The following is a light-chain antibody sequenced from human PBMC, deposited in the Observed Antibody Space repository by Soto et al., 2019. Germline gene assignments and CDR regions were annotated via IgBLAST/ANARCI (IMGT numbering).Light chain of an antibody. CDR2: DVS. CDR3: QQYNSN. Sequence: IQMTQSPSTVSASVGDRVTITCRASQSINNWLAWYQQKPGKAPKLLIYDVSSLESGVPSRFSGSGSGAEFTLTISSLQPDDFANYYCQQYNSNFGGGTRVEIK. J-gene: IGKJ4*01. CDR1: QSINNW. V-gene: IGKV1-5*01.